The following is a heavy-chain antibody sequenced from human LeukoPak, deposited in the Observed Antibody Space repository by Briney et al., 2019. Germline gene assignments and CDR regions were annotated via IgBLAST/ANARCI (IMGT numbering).Heavy chain of an antibody. Sequence: SETLSLTCTVSGGSISSYYWSWIRQPPGKGLEWIGYIYYSGSTNYNPSLKSRVTISVDTSKNQFSLNLSSETAADTAVYYCARPAYDILTGYLHWGQGTLVTVSS. CDR3: ARPAYDILTGYLH. D-gene: IGHD3-9*01. J-gene: IGHJ4*02. CDR1: GGSISSYY. V-gene: IGHV4-59*01. CDR2: IYYSGST.